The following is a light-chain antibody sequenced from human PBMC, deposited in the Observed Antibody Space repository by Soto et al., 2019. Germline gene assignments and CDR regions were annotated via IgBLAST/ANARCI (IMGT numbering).Light chain of an antibody. V-gene: IGKV1-33*01. J-gene: IGKJ4*01. CDR2: DAS. CDR3: QQYDNLPLT. CDR1: QDIKNY. Sequence: DIQMTQSPSSLSASVGARVTITCQASQDIKNYLNWYQQKSGKAPKLLIYDASDLETGVPSRFRGSGSGKDFTFTINSLQPEDIATYYCQQYDNLPLTFGGGTKVEIK.